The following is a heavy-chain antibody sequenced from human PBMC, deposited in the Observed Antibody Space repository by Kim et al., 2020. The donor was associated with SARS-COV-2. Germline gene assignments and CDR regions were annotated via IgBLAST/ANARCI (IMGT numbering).Heavy chain of an antibody. V-gene: IGHV4-59*09. CDR2: GKT. CDR3: ARGSGYHPN. J-gene: IGHJ4*02. D-gene: IGHD3-22*01. Sequence: GKTNYSPSLGTRVTMSLDTSKNQFSLKLSSVTAADTAVYYCARGSGYHPNCGQGTLVTVSS.